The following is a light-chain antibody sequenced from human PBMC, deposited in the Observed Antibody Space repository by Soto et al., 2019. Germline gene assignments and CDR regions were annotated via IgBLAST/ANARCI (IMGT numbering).Light chain of an antibody. V-gene: IGKV1-17*01. CDR3: QKLNSYPFT. J-gene: IGKJ4*01. CDR2: GAS. CDR1: QGIRTD. Sequence: QLTQSPSSLSASVGDRVTITCRASQGIRTDLGWYQQSPGKAPKVLIVGASTLQSGVPSRFRGSGSGTDFTLTISSLKTEDFATYHCQKLNSYPFTFGGGTKLDI.